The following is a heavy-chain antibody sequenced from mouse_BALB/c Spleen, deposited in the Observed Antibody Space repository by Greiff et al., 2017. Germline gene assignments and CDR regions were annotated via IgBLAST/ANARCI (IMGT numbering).Heavy chain of an antibody. CDR1: GYTFTSYW. CDR2: INPSNGRT. Sequence: VQLQQPGAELVKPGASVKLSCKASGYTFTSYWMHWVKQRPGQGLEWIGEINPSNGRTNYNEKFKSKATLTVDKSSSTAYMQLSSLTSEDSAVYYCARFRDYYGSSWSLAYWGQGTLVTVSA. V-gene: IGHV1S81*02. D-gene: IGHD1-1*01. CDR3: ARFRDYYGSSWSLAY. J-gene: IGHJ3*01.